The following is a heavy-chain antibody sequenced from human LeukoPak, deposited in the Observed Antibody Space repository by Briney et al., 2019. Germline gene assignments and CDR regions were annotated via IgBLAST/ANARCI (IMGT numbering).Heavy chain of an antibody. Sequence: PGGSLRLSCAASGFTFSSYAMHWVRQAPGKGLEWVAVISYDGSNKYYADSVKGRFTISRDNSKNTLYLQMNSLRAEDTAVYYCAKESYSGTNFDYWGQGTLVTVSS. V-gene: IGHV3-30-3*01. CDR2: ISYDGSNK. D-gene: IGHD3-10*01. CDR1: GFTFSSYA. J-gene: IGHJ4*02. CDR3: AKESYSGTNFDY.